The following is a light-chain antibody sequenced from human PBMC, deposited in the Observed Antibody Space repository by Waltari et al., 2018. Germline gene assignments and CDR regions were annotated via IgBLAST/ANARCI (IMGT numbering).Light chain of an antibody. J-gene: IGKJ1*01. CDR1: QSVSRW. CDR3: QKYGTLPAT. CDR2: SAS. Sequence: EIVLTQSPGTLSLSPGERATLSCRASQSVSRWLAWYQQKPGQPPRLLIYSASSRANGIPDRFSGSGSGTDFSLTISRLEPEDSAVYYCQKYGTLPATFGQGTKVEVK. V-gene: IGKV3-20*01.